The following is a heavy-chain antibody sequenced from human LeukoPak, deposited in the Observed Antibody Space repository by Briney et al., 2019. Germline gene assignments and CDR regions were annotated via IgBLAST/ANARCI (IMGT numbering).Heavy chain of an antibody. V-gene: IGHV4-39*01. CDR2: IYYSGST. CDR1: GGSISSSNW. D-gene: IGHD5-12*01. CDR3: SSGYDTREEFDY. J-gene: IGHJ4*02. Sequence: NSSETLSLTCAVSGGSISSSNWWSWVRQPPGKGLEWIGSIYYSGSTYYNPSLKSRVTISVDTSKNQFSLKLSSVTAADTAVYYCSSGYDTREEFDYWGQGTLVTVSS.